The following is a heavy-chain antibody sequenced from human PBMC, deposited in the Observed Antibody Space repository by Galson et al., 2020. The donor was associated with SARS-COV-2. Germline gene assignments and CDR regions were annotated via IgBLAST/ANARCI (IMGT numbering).Heavy chain of an antibody. CDR3: ARDIGYSSSCAPPYYYYYYMDV. CDR1: GGSISSGSYY. Sequence: TLSLTCTVSGGSISSGSYYWSWIRQPAGKGLEWIGRIYTSGSNNYNPSLKSRVTISVDTSKNQFSLKLSSVTAADTAVYYCARDIGYSSSCAPPYYYYYYMDVWGKGTTVTISS. CDR2: IYTSGSN. V-gene: IGHV4-61*02. J-gene: IGHJ6*03. D-gene: IGHD6-13*01.